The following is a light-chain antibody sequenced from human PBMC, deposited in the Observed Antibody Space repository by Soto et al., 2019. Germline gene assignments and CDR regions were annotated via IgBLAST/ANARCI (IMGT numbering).Light chain of an antibody. J-gene: IGLJ3*02. CDR2: GNS. CDR1: SSNIGAGYD. V-gene: IGLV1-40*01. Sequence: QSVLTQPPSVSGAPGQRVTISCTESSSNIGAGYDVHWYQQLPGTAPKLLIYGNSNRPSGVPDRFSGSKSGTSASLAITGLQAEDGGDYYCQSYDSSLSGWVFGGGTKLTVL. CDR3: QSYDSSLSGWV.